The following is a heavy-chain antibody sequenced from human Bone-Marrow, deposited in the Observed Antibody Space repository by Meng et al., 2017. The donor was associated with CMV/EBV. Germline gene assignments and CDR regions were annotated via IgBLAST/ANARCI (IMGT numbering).Heavy chain of an antibody. Sequence: SETLSLTCTVSGGSISSGDYYWSWIRQPPGKGLEWIGYIYYSGSTYYNPSLKSRVTISVDTSKNQFSLKLSSVTAADTAVYYCARLRWPHYGMDVWGQGTTVTVSS. D-gene: IGHD4-23*01. CDR3: ARLRWPHYGMDV. CDR2: IYYSGST. V-gene: IGHV4-30-4*08. J-gene: IGHJ6*02. CDR1: GGSISSGDYY.